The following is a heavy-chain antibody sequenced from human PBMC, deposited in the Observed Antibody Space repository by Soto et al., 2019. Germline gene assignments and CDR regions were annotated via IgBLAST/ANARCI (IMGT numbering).Heavy chain of an antibody. CDR1: GGTFSSYA. CDR2: IIPIFGTA. J-gene: IGHJ5*02. V-gene: IGHV1-69*13. CDR3: ARVGYCSGGSCFFDP. Sequence: SVKVSCKASGGTFSSYAISWVRQAPGQGLEWMGGIIPIFGTANYAQKFQGRVTVTADESTSTAYMELSSLRSEDTAVYYCARVGYCSGGSCFFDPWGQGTLVTVSS. D-gene: IGHD2-15*01.